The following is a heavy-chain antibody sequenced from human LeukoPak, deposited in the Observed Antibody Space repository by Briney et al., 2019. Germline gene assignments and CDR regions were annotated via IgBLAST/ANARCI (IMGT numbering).Heavy chain of an antibody. CDR1: GFTFEDYA. V-gene: IGHV3-9*01. CDR2: ISWNSGSI. CDR3: AKDKGFRDILVVPDALGDY. J-gene: IGHJ4*02. D-gene: IGHD2-2*01. Sequence: GRSLRLSCAASGFTFEDYAMHWVRQAPGKGLEWVSGISWNSGSIGYAVSVKGRFTISRDNAKNSLYLQMNSLRAEDTALYYCAKDKGFRDILVVPDALGDYWGQGTLVTVPS.